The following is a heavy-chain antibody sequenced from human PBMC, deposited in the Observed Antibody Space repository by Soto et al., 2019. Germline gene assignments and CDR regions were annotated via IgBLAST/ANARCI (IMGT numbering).Heavy chain of an antibody. D-gene: IGHD5-12*01. CDR2: INSDGSST. V-gene: IGHV3-74*01. CDR3: ARENGYDPRYYGMDV. Sequence: GSLRLSCAASGFTFSSYWMHWVRQAPGKGLVWVSRINSDGSSTSYADSVKGRFTISRDNAKNTLYLQMNSLRAGDTAVYYCARENGYDPRYYGMDVWGQGTTVTVSS. J-gene: IGHJ6*02. CDR1: GFTFSSYW.